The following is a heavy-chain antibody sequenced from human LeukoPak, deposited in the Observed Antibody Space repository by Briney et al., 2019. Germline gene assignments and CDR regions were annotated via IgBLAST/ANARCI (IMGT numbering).Heavy chain of an antibody. D-gene: IGHD6-13*01. CDR2: TSYDGSKK. CDR1: GFSFSSYG. Sequence: PGRSLRLSCAASGFSFSSYGMHWVRQAPGRGLEWVAATSYDGSKKSYADSVKGRFTISRDNSRNTLYLQMNSLRAEDTAVYFCTKDLTGFGSSWYSIGSGADYWGQGTLVTVSS. J-gene: IGHJ4*02. CDR3: TKDLTGFGSSWYSIGSGADY. V-gene: IGHV3-30*18.